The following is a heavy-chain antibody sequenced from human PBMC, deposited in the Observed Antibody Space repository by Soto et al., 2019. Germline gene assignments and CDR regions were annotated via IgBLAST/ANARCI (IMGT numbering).Heavy chain of an antibody. CDR1: GFTFSGNA. CDR2: TTSDGGNT. D-gene: IGHD3-16*01. V-gene: IGHV3-64*01. Sequence: EVQLVESGGGLVQPGGSLRLSCEASGFTFSGNAMHWVRQAPGKGLEYVSSTTSDGGNTYYANSVKGRFTISRDNPKNTRYLQLGSLSAADRAVCFCARVGPDHKHAFVLWGQGNMVTVSS. J-gene: IGHJ3*01. CDR3: ARVGPDHKHAFVL.